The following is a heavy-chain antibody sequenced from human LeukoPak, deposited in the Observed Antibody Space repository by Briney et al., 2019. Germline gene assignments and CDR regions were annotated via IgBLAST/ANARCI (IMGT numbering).Heavy chain of an antibody. D-gene: IGHD2-2*01. CDR3: ARDSCSSTSCYDIQGNWFDP. J-gene: IGHJ5*02. V-gene: IGHV1-18*01. Sequence: ASVKVSCKASGYSFTSNGLTWVRQAPGQGLEWVGWISCYNGDTRYAQKFQGRVTVTTDTSTSTAYMELRSLRSDDTAVYYCARDSCSSTSCYDIQGNWFDPWGQGTLVTVSS. CDR1: GYSFTSNG. CDR2: ISCYNGDT.